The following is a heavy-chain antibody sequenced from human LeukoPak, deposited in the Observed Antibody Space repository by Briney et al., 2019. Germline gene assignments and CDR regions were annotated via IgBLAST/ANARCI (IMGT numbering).Heavy chain of an antibody. Sequence: GGSLRLSCAASGFTFSDYYMSWIRQAPGKGLEWISYISHTTSYIKYADSVKGRFTISRDNAKNSVYLQMNSLRGEDTALYFCAKVSGEGWFFDYWGQGTLVTVSS. CDR1: GFTFSDYY. D-gene: IGHD6-19*01. CDR2: ISHTTSYI. V-gene: IGHV3-11*03. J-gene: IGHJ4*02. CDR3: AKVSGEGWFFDY.